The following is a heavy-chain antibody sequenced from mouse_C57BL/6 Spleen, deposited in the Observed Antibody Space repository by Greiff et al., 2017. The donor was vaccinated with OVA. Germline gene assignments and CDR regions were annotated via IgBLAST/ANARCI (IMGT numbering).Heavy chain of an antibody. J-gene: IGHJ4*01. Sequence: EVKVVESEGGLVQPGSSMKLSCTASGFTFSDYYMAWVRQVPEKGLEWVANINYDGSSTYYLDSLKSRFIISRDNAKNILYLQMSSLKSEDTATYYCARDGGLRRNYYAMDYWGQGTSVTVSS. CDR3: ARDGGLRRNYYAMDY. CDR1: GFTFSDYY. D-gene: IGHD2-4*01. V-gene: IGHV5-16*01. CDR2: INYDGSST.